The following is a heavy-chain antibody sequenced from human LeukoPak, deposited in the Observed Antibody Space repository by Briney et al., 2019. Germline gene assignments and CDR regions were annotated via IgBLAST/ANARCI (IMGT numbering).Heavy chain of an antibody. J-gene: IGHJ4*02. V-gene: IGHV4-39*07. CDR1: GPLSRSRYY. CDR2: IYYSGST. CDR3: ARDLKGVYFDY. Sequence: PSGTPAPIRCVLCGPLSRSRYYWGWLRPPPGEGLEWIASIYYSGSTYYNPSLKSRVTMSVDTSKNQFSLSLKSVTAADTALYFCARDLKGVYFDYWGQGILVTVSS. D-gene: IGHD3-16*01.